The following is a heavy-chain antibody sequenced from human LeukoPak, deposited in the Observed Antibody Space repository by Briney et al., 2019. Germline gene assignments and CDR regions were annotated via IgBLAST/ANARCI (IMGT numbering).Heavy chain of an antibody. J-gene: IGHJ6*02. CDR3: ARVRGSRDYYYYGMDV. V-gene: IGHV4-59*01. Sequence: SETLSLTCTVSGGSISSYYWSWIRQPPGKGLEWIGYIYHSGSTNYNPSLKSRVTISVDTSKNQFSLKLSSVTAADTAVYYCARVRGSRDYYYYGMDVWGQGTTVTVSS. CDR2: IYHSGST. D-gene: IGHD3-16*01. CDR1: GGSISSYY.